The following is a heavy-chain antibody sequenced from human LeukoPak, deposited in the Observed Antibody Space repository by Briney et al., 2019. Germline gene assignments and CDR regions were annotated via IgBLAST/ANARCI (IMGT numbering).Heavy chain of an antibody. Sequence: PGGSLRLSCAASGFTFSSYAMSGVRQAPGKGLEWVSAISGGGGSTYYADSVKGRFTISRDNSKDTLYLQMNSLRAEDTAVYYCAEDFCGGDCYRPQYWGQGTLVTVSS. CDR2: ISGGGGST. V-gene: IGHV3-23*01. J-gene: IGHJ4*02. CDR3: AEDFCGGDCYRPQY. D-gene: IGHD2-21*02. CDR1: GFTFSSYA.